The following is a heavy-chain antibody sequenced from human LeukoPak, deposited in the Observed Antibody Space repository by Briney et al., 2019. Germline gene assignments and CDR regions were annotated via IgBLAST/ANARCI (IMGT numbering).Heavy chain of an antibody. CDR3: ARHRGRIYFDY. J-gene: IGHJ4*02. Sequence: PSETLSLTCTVSGGSISSYYWSWIRQPPGKGLEWIGYIYYSGSTNYNPSLKSRVTISVDTSKNQLSLKLSSVTAADTAVYYCARHRGRIYFDYWGQGTLVTVSS. CDR2: IYYSGST. D-gene: IGHD2/OR15-2a*01. V-gene: IGHV4-59*08. CDR1: GGSISSYY.